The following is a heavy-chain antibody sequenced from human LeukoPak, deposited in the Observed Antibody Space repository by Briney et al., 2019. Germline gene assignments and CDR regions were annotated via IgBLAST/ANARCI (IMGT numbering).Heavy chain of an antibody. V-gene: IGHV4-59*01. J-gene: IGHJ4*02. CDR3: ARTTHRSGWN. Sequence: PSETLSLTCTVSGGSISSYYWSWIRQPPGKGLEWIGYIYYSGSTNYNPSLKSRVTISVDTSKNQFSLKLSSVTAADTAVYYCARTTHRSGWNWGQGTLVTVSS. D-gene: IGHD6-19*01. CDR1: GGSISSYY. CDR2: IYYSGST.